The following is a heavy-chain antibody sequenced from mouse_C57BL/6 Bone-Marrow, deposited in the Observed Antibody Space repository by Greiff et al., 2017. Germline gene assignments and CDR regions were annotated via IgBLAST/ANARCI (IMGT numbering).Heavy chain of an antibody. CDR1: GYTFTDYN. V-gene: IGHV1-18*01. Sequence: VQLQQSGPELVKPGASVKIPCKSSGYTFTDYNMDWVKQSHGKSLEWIGDINTNNGGNIYNQKFKGKATLTVDKSASAAYMGLRSLTAEDTAGYDCARSGDGYYWYVDVWGTGTTVTVAS. J-gene: IGHJ1*03. CDR2: INTNNGGN. CDR3: ARSGDGYYWYVDV. D-gene: IGHD2-3*01.